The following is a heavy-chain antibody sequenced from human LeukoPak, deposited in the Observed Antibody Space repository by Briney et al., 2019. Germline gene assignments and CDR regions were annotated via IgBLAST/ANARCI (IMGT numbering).Heavy chain of an antibody. CDR2: IYSGGST. V-gene: IGHV3-66*01. J-gene: IGHJ3*02. CDR3: ASKSGSYYFWFTENDAFDI. CDR1: GFTVSSNY. Sequence: PGGSLRLSYAASGFTVSSNYMSWVRQAPGKGLEWVAVIYSGGSTYYADSVKGRFTISRDNSKNTLYLQMNSLRAEDTAVYYCASKSGSYYFWFTENDAFDIWGQGTMVTVSS. D-gene: IGHD1-26*01.